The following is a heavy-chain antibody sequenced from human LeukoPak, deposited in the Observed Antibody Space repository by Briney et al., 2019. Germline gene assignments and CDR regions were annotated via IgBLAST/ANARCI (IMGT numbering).Heavy chain of an antibody. D-gene: IGHD3-16*01. CDR3: AKAPRFGDHATEYYYYYMHV. CDR2: ISGSGGGT. V-gene: IGHV3-23*01. Sequence: GGSLRLSCAASGFTFTSYAMSWVRQAPGKGLEWVSSISGSGGGTFYADSVKGRFTISRDNSKNTLYLQMNSLRVEDTAVYYCAKAPRFGDHATEYYYYYMHVWGKGTTVTVSS. CDR1: GFTFTSYA. J-gene: IGHJ6*03.